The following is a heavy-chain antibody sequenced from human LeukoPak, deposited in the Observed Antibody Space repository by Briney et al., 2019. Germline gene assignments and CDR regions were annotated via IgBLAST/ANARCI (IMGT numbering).Heavy chain of an antibody. J-gene: IGHJ6*03. CDR3: ASLASIAARRSVSYYYYMDV. Sequence: SETLSLTYTVSGGSISSYYWSWIRQPAGKGLEWIGRIYTSGSTNYNPSLKSRVTISVDTSKNQFSLKLSSVTAADTAVYYCASLASIAARRSVSYYYYMDVWGKGTTVTVSS. D-gene: IGHD6-6*01. V-gene: IGHV4-4*07. CDR2: IYTSGST. CDR1: GGSISSYY.